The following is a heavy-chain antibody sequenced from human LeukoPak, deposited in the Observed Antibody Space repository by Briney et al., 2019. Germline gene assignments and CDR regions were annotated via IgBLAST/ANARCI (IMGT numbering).Heavy chain of an antibody. V-gene: IGHV4-34*01. CDR1: GGSFSGYY. J-gene: IGHJ6*03. CDR2: INHSGST. D-gene: IGHD1-20*01. Sequence: ASETLSLTCAVYGGSFSGYYWSWIRRSPGKGLEWIGEINHSGSTNYNPSLKSRVTISVDTSKNQFSLKLSSVTAADTAVYYCASLTGTTDYYFYYMDVWGKGTTVTVSS. CDR3: ASLTGTTDYYFYYMDV.